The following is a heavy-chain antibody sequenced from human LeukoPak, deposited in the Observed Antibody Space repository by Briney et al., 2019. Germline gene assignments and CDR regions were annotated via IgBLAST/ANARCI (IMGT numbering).Heavy chain of an antibody. V-gene: IGHV3-48*02. CDR1: GFTFHSYA. J-gene: IGHJ4*02. CDR2: ISPGSAAI. D-gene: IGHD3-22*01. CDR3: ARAYYYDSSSYYRNHFDY. Sequence: GGSLRLSCAGSGFTFHSYAMNWVRQAPGKGLEWVAYISPGSAAIFYADSVKGQFTISRDDAKNSVHLQMNSLRDEDTAVYYCARAYYYDSSSYYRNHFDYWGQGTLVTVSS.